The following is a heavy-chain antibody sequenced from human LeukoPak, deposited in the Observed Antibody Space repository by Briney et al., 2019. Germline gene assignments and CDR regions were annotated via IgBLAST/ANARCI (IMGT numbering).Heavy chain of an antibody. CDR3: ARFGGFSWNYVYWFDP. V-gene: IGHV4-38-2*02. CDR1: GYSISSGYY. D-gene: IGHD1-7*01. Sequence: SETLSLTCTVSGYSISSGYYWGWIRQPPGKGLEWIGSIYHSGSTYYNPSLKSRVTISVDTSKNQFSLKLSSVTAADTAVYYCARFGGFSWNYVYWFDPWGQGTLVTVSS. J-gene: IGHJ5*02. CDR2: IYHSGST.